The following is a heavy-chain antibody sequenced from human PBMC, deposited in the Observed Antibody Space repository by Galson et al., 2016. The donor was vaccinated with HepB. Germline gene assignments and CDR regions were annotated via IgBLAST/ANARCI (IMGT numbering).Heavy chain of an antibody. D-gene: IGHD6-13*01. J-gene: IGHJ6*03. Sequence: PALVKPTQTLTLTCTFSGFSLSTRGVGVGWIRQPPGKALEWLALIYWDDDSRYSPSLNTRLTITKDTSKNQVVLTMTNMDPVDTGTYYCVYNSPRQQLAPNNYQYYYMDVWGKGTTVTVSS. V-gene: IGHV2-5*04. CDR3: VYNSPRQQLAPNNYQYYYMDV. CDR2: IYWDDDS. CDR1: GFSLSTRGVG.